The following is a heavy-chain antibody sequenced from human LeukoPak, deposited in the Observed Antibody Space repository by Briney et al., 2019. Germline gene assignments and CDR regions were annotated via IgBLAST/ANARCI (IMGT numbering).Heavy chain of an antibody. J-gene: IGHJ4*02. CDR1: GGSISNGRYY. Sequence: SETLSLTCTVSGGSISNGRYYWSWIRQPAGKGLEWIGRIYGNGRANYNPSLKSRVTISVDTSKNQFSLKLSSVTAADTAVYYCARATVAAYYFDYWGQGTLVTVSS. CDR2: IYGNGRA. CDR3: ARATVAAYYFDY. V-gene: IGHV4-61*02. D-gene: IGHD2-15*01.